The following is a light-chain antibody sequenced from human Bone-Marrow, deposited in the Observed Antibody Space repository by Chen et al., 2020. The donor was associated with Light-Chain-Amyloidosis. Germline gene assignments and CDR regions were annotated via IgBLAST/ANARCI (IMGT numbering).Light chain of an antibody. CDR3: SSYTITNTLV. V-gene: IGLV2-14*01. J-gene: IGLJ1*01. CDR2: EVT. Sequence: SALTQPASVSGAPGQSITISCTGTSSDVGGDNHVSWYQQHPDKAPKLMLYEVTNRHSWFPDRFSGSNSDNTASLTISGLQTEDEADYFCSSYTITNTLVFGSGTRVTVL. CDR1: SSDVGGDNH.